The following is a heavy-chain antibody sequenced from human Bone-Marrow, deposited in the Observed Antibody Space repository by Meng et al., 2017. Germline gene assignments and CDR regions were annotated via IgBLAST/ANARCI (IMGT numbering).Heavy chain of an antibody. V-gene: IGHV4-4*02. D-gene: IGHD3-16*01. J-gene: IGHJ4*02. CDR2: VYRDGSA. CDR3: TRNEYYCLGY. Sequence: QLPPQESGTVRVTPSGRSSLTCAVSGVAISCDRWWSGVRQPPGKGLEWIVEVYRDGSARYNPSLKGRVTISVDRAKNQFSLTLTSVTAADTAVYYCTRNEYYCLGYWGQGTLVTVSS. CDR1: GVAISCDRW.